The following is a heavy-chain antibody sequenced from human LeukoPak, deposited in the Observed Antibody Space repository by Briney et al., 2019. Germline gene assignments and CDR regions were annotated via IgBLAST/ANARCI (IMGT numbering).Heavy chain of an antibody. CDR3: ARSHSVWTSFDY. Sequence: PSETLSLTCTGSGGSISSYDWRWIRQPPGKGLQWIGYIYYSGSTNYNPSLKSRVTISVDTSKNQFSLKLSSVTAADTAVYYCARSHSVWTSFDYWGQGTLVTVSS. J-gene: IGHJ4*02. D-gene: IGHD3/OR15-3a*01. CDR1: GGSISSYD. CDR2: IYYSGST. V-gene: IGHV4-59*01.